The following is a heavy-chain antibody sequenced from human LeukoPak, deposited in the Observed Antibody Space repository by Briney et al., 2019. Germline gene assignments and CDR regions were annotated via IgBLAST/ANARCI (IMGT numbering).Heavy chain of an antibody. J-gene: IGHJ4*02. CDR1: GFTFNNAW. CDR3: TTEGGRSFYFDY. CDR2: IKSKTDGGTT. V-gene: IGHV3-15*01. D-gene: IGHD3-16*02. Sequence: PGGSLRLSCAASGFTFNNAWMSWVRQAPGKGLEWVGRIKSKTDGGTTDYAAPVKGRFTISRDDSKNTLYLQMNSLKTEDTAVYYCTTEGGRSFYFDYWGQGTLVTVSS.